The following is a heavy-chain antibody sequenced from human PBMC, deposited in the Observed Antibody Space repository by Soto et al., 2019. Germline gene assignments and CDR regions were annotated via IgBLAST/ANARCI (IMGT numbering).Heavy chain of an antibody. CDR3: ARDMYYYGSGTWPKKWYYYYYMDV. CDR2: IKQDGSEK. Sequence: GGSLRLSCAASGFTFSSYWMSWVRQAPGKGLEWVANIKQDGSEKYYVDSVKGRFTISRDNAKNSLYLQMNSLRAEDTAVDYCARDMYYYGSGTWPKKWYYYYYMDVWGKGTTVTVSS. D-gene: IGHD3-10*01. CDR1: GFTFSSYW. J-gene: IGHJ6*03. V-gene: IGHV3-7*01.